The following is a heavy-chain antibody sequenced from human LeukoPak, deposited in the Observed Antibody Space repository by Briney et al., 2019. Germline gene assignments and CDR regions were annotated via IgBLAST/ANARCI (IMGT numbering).Heavy chain of an antibody. CDR2: IHTSGST. D-gene: IGHD6-19*01. Sequence: PSETLSLTCTVSGGSISNYHWTWIRQPAGKGLEWIGQIHTSGSTNYNPPLKSRVTMSIDTPENQVSLTMRSVTAADTAVYYCARRGYSSGWSFDKWGQGTLVTVSS. V-gene: IGHV4-4*07. J-gene: IGHJ4*02. CDR1: GGSISNYH. CDR3: ARRGYSSGWSFDK.